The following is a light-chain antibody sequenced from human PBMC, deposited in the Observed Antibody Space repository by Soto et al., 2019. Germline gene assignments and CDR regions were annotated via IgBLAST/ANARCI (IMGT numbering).Light chain of an antibody. V-gene: IGLV2-14*01. J-gene: IGLJ2*01. CDR3: SSFTSSSTLAV. Sequence: QSALTQPASVSGSPGQSITISCTGTTSDVGGYNYVSWYQQHPGKAPKLMIYDVSYRTSGVSNRFSGSKSGNTASLTISGLQAEDEADYYCSSFTSSSTLAVFGGGTKVTVL. CDR1: TSDVGGYNY. CDR2: DVS.